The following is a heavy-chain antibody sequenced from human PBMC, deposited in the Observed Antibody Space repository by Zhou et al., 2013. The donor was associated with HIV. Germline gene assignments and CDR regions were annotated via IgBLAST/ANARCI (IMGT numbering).Heavy chain of an antibody. CDR3: AGYGRGYNWLYY. V-gene: IGHV1-2*02. J-gene: IGHJ4*02. CDR2: IIPSSGDT. Sequence: QVRLVQSGPEVKSPGASVKVSCKASGYSFSAYYMHWVRQAPGQGLEYLGWIIPSSGDTRYAQNFQGRVTMTRDTSINTVYMELTRVKSDDTAVYYCAGYGRGYNWLYYWGQGTLVTVSS. CDR1: GYSFSAYY. D-gene: IGHD5-12*01.